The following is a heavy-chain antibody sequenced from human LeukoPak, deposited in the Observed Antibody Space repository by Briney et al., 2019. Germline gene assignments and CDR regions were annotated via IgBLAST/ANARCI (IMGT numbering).Heavy chain of an antibody. CDR2: IYYSGST. Sequence: PSETLSPTCTVSGGSISSYYWSWIRQPPGKGLEWIGYIYYSGSTNYNPSLKSRVTISVDTSKNQFSLKLSSVTAADTAVYYCARDRVGFDYWGQGTLVTVSS. CDR1: GGSISSYY. CDR3: ARDRVGFDY. D-gene: IGHD2-15*01. V-gene: IGHV4-59*01. J-gene: IGHJ4*02.